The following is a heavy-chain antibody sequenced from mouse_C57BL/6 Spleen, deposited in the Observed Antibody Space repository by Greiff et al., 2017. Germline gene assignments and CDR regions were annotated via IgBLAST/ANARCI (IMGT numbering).Heavy chain of an antibody. V-gene: IGHV1-26*01. CDR2: INPNNGGT. D-gene: IGHD2-3*01. CDR3: ARGDGLHWYFDV. Sequence: EVKLQQSGPELVKPGASVKISCKASGYTFTDYYMNWVKQSHGKSLEWIGDINPNNGGTSYNQKFKGKATLTVDKSSSTAYMELRSLTSEDSAVYYCARGDGLHWYFDVWGTGTTVTVSS. CDR1: GYTFTDYY. J-gene: IGHJ1*03.